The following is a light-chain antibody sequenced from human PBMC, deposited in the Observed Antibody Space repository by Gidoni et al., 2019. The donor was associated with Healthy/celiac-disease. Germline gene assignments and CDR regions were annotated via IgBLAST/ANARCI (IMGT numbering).Light chain of an antibody. Sequence: DIQMTQSPSSLSASVGDRVTITCRASQSISSYLNWYQQKPGKAPKLLIYAASSLQSGVPSRFSGSGSGTDFTLNISSLQPEDFANYYCQQSYSNPITFGQGTRLEIK. CDR1: QSISSY. CDR3: QQSYSNPIT. CDR2: AAS. J-gene: IGKJ5*01. V-gene: IGKV1-39*01.